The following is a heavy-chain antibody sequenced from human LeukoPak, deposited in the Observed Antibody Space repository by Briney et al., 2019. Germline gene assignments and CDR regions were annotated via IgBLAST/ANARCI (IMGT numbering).Heavy chain of an antibody. CDR3: ARDFRDGYISDYFDY. V-gene: IGHV4-59*01. CDR2: IYYSGST. CDR1: GGSISSYY. J-gene: IGHJ4*01. Sequence: SETLSLTCTVSGGSISSYYWSWIRQPPGKGLEWIGYIYYSGSTNYNPSLKSRVTISVDTSKNQFSLKLSSVTAADTAVYYCARDFRDGYISDYFDYWGHGTLVTVSS. D-gene: IGHD5-24*01.